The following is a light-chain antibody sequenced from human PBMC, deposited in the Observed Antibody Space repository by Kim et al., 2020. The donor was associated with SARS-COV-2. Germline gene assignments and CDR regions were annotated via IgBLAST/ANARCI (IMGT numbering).Light chain of an antibody. Sequence: DIQMTQSPSTLSASVGDRVTITCRASQSISGLLAWYQQKPGKAPKLLIDEASTLKTGVPSRFSGSGSGTEFTLTISSLQADDFATYYCQQYRSYVWRFGQGTKGDIK. CDR3: QQYRSYVWR. J-gene: IGKJ1*01. V-gene: IGKV1-5*03. CDR1: QSISGL. CDR2: EAS.